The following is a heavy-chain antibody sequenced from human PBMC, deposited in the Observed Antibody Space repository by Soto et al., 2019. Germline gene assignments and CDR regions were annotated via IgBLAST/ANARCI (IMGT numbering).Heavy chain of an antibody. V-gene: IGHV3-23*01. D-gene: IGHD1-26*01. J-gene: IGHJ3*02. CDR2: ISGSGGST. CDR3: AAVNSGSQGGGFAFDI. CDR1: GFTFSSYA. Sequence: PGGSLRLSCAASGFTFSSYAMSWVRQAPGKGLEWVSAISGSGGSTYYADSVKGRFTISRDNSKNTLYLQMNSLRAEDTAVYYCAAVNSGSQGGGFAFDIWGQGTMVTVSS.